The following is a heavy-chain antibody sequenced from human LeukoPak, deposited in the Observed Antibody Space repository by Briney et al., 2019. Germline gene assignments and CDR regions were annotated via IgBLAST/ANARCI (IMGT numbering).Heavy chain of an antibody. CDR1: GYSIGSGYY. CDR2: IYHSGST. V-gene: IGHV4-38-2*02. D-gene: IGHD5-24*01. J-gene: IGHJ4*02. Sequence: PSETLSLTCTVSGYSIGSGYYWGWIRQPPGKGLEWIGSIYHSGSTYYNPSLKSRVTISVDTSKNQFSLKLSSVTAADTAVYYCARVVNRWLPARDYWGQGTLVTVSS. CDR3: ARVVNRWLPARDY.